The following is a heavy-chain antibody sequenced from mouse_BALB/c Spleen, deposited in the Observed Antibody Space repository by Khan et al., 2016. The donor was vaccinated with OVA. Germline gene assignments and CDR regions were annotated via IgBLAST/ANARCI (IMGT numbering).Heavy chain of an antibody. CDR3: GRNYGGDVDY. D-gene: IGHD1-1*02. V-gene: IGHV3-2*02. CDR1: GYSITSDYA. CDR2: ISYSGNT. Sequence: VQLKQSGPGLVKPSQSLSLTCTVTGYSITSDYAWNWIRQFPGNKLEWMGHISYSGNTKYNPSLKSRISITRDTSKNQFFLQLNSVTTEDTATYYCGRNYGGDVDYWGQGTTLTVSS. J-gene: IGHJ2*01.